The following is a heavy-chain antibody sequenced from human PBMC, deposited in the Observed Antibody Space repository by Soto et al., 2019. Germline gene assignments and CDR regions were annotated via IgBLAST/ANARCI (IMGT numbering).Heavy chain of an antibody. D-gene: IGHD2-8*02. CDR2: INPDSGAT. CDR1: GYSFTGYY. J-gene: IGHJ4*02. V-gene: IGHV1-2*02. Sequence: HEHLVQSGAEVXXXXXXLKVSCKASGYSFTGYYIHWVRQAPGQGLEWMGWINPDSGATNYAQNFQGRVTLTSDTSISTASMDLTSLTSDDTAVYYCARGDYGTGGYPFPYFDYWGQGTLVIVSS. CDR3: ARGDYGTGGYPFPYFDY.